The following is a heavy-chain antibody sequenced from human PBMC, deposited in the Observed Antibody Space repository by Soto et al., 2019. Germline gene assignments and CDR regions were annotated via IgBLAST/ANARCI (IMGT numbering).Heavy chain of an antibody. D-gene: IGHD3-22*01. CDR1: GYTFTSYA. Sequence: ASVKVSCKASGYTFTSYAMHWVRQAPGQRLEWMGWINAGNGNTKYSQKFQGRVTITRDTSASKAYMELSSLRSEDTAVYYCARDGYDSSGYYTPGYNWFDPWGQGNLVTVSS. CDR2: INAGNGNT. CDR3: ARDGYDSSGYYTPGYNWFDP. J-gene: IGHJ5*02. V-gene: IGHV1-3*01.